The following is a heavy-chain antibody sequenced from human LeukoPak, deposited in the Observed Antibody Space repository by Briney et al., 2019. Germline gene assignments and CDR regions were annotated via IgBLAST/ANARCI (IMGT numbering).Heavy chain of an antibody. CDR1: GFTFSDYY. J-gene: IGHJ6*02. CDR2: ISSSGSTI. Sequence: KSGGSPRLSCAASGFTFSDYYMSWIRQAPGKGLEWVSYISSSGSTIYYADSVKGRFTISRDNAKNSLYLQMNSLRAEDTAVYYCATLLWFGELLGLRYYYGMDVWGQGTTVTVSS. D-gene: IGHD3-10*01. V-gene: IGHV3-11*01. CDR3: ATLLWFGELLGLRYYYGMDV.